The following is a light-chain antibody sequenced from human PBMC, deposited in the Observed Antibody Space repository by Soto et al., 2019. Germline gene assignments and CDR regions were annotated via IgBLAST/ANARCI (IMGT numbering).Light chain of an antibody. CDR1: SSDIGSYDY. Sequence: QSVLTQPASVSGSPGQSITISCTGTSSDIGSYDYVSWYQQHPGKAPNLIIYEVTDRPSGVSNRCSGSKSGNTASLTISGLQAEDDADYYCSSFTSTSTRLFGSGTQLTVL. V-gene: IGLV2-14*01. CDR3: SSFTSTSTRL. CDR2: EVT. J-gene: IGLJ1*01.